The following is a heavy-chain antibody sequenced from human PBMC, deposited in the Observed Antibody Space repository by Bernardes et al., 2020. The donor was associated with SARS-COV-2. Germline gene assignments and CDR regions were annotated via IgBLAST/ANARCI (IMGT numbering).Heavy chain of an antibody. CDR2: NSISGYNS. V-gene: IGHV3-48*03. CDR1: GCSLSSYA. D-gene: IGHD3-16*01. CDR3: ARGLGCDY. J-gene: IGHJ4*02. Sequence: GGSLRLSCVASGCSLSSYAMTWVRQAPGKGREWGSYNSISGYNSDYADSVKGRVIVSRDNAKNTLYLEMKSLRTEDTGVYYCARGLGCDYWGQGTQVTVSS.